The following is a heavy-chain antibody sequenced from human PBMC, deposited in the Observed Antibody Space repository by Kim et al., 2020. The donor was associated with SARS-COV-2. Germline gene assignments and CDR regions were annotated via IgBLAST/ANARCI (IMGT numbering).Heavy chain of an antibody. CDR3: AKRLASSALDV. D-gene: IGHD6-6*01. V-gene: IGHV3-23*01. Sequence: SYPDSVKGRFTISRDNSQTMVYLQMNSLRAEDTAIYYCAKRLASSALDVWGQGTTVTVSS. J-gene: IGHJ6*02.